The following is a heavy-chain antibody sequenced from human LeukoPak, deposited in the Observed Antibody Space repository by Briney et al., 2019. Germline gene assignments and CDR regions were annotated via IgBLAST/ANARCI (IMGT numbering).Heavy chain of an antibody. CDR2: ISYDGSNK. D-gene: IGHD3-10*01. CDR3: AKDVDPFGSGSYVEGFDY. Sequence: GGSLRLSCAASGFTFSSYGMHWVRQAPGKGLEWVAVISYDGSNKYYADSVKGRLTVSRDNSKNTLYLQMNSLRAEDTAVYYCAKDVDPFGSGSYVEGFDYWGQGTLVTVSS. CDR1: GFTFSSYG. V-gene: IGHV3-30*18. J-gene: IGHJ4*02.